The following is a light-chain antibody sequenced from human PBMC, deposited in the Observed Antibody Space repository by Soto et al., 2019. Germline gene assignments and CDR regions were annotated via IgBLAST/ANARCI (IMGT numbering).Light chain of an antibody. Sequence: QSALTQPASVSGSPGQSITISCTGTSSDVDGYNYVSWYQYHPGKAPKLMIYDVNNRPSGVSTRFSGSKSGNTASLTISGLQAEDEADYYCSSFTISRNTVIFGGGTKLTVL. J-gene: IGLJ2*01. CDR3: SSFTISRNTVI. CDR1: SSDVDGYNY. CDR2: DVN. V-gene: IGLV2-14*01.